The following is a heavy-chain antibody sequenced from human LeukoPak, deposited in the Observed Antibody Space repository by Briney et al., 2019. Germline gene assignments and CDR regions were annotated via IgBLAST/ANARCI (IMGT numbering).Heavy chain of an antibody. J-gene: IGHJ1*01. CDR1: GFTFSSYW. CDR3: ARAPSEIGGYYPEYFRH. Sequence: HSGGSLRLSCAASGFTFSSYWMHWVRQAPGKGLVWVSRIKSDGKTNYADSVKGRFTISRDNAKNTVSLQMNSLRAEDTGVYYCARAPSEIGGYYPEYFRHWGQGTLVTVSS. CDR2: IKSDGKT. V-gene: IGHV3-74*01. D-gene: IGHD3-22*01.